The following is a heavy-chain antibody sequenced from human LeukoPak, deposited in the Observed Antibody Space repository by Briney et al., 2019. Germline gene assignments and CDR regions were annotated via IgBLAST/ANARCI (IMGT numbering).Heavy chain of an antibody. V-gene: IGHV1-18*01. CDR2: ISAYNGDT. D-gene: IGHD2-15*01. Sequence: ASVKVSCKASGYRFNTYGITRVRQAPGQGLEWMGWISAYNGDTKYAQRVQDRVTMTTDTSTKTAYMELRSLRSDDTAVYYCASGYCSGGSCYGLLDNWGQGTLVIVSS. J-gene: IGHJ4*02. CDR3: ASGYCSGGSCYGLLDN. CDR1: GYRFNTYG.